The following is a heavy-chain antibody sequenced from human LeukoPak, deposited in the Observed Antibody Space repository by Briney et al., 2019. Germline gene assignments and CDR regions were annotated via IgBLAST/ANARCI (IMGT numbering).Heavy chain of an antibody. V-gene: IGHV4-34*01. D-gene: IGHD3-22*01. CDR1: GGSFSGYY. Sequence: SETLSLTCAVYGGSFSGYYWSWIRQPPGKGLEWIGEINHSGSTNYNPSLKSRVTISVDTSKNQFSLKLSSVTAADTAVYYCARDRHYYDSSGYEGYWGQGTLVTVSS. CDR2: INHSGST. J-gene: IGHJ4*02. CDR3: ARDRHYYDSSGYEGY.